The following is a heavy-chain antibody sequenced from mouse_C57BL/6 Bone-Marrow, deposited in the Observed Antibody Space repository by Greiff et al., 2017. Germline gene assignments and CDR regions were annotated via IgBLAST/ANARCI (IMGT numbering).Heavy chain of an antibody. J-gene: IGHJ1*03. Sequence: QVQLKQPGAELVKPGASVKMSCKASGYTFTSYWITWVKQRPGQGLEWIGDIYPGSGSTNYNEKFKSKATLTVDTSSSTAYMPLSSLTSEDSAVYYCARGYGSSYGYFDVWGTGTTVTVSS. CDR2: IYPGSGST. CDR1: GYTFTSYW. CDR3: ARGYGSSYGYFDV. V-gene: IGHV1-55*01. D-gene: IGHD1-1*01.